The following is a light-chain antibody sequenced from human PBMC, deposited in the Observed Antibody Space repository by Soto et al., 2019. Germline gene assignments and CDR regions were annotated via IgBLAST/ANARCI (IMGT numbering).Light chain of an antibody. V-gene: IGKV3-20*01. CDR2: GAS. CDR1: QSVSSSY. Sequence: PGGIVPLSCRASQSVSSSYLTWYHQKPGQAPRLLIYGASGRATGIPDRFSGSGSGTDFTLTISRLEPEDFAMYYCQQYGSLSWTFGQGTKVDIK. J-gene: IGKJ1*01. CDR3: QQYGSLSWT.